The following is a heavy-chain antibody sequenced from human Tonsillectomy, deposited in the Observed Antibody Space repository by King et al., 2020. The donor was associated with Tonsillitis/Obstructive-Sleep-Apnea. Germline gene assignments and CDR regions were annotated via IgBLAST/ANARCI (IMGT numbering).Heavy chain of an antibody. D-gene: IGHD5-24*01. V-gene: IGHV1-46*01. CDR3: ARRDGYTIIPFFCDY. CDR2: INPSSGST. CDR1: GYTFTSYH. J-gene: IGHJ4*02. Sequence: QLVQSGAEVKKPGGSVKVSCRASGYTFTSYHIHWVRQAPGQGLEWMGIINPSSGSTSYAQNFQGRVTMTRDTSTSTVYMDLSTLRSEDTAVYYCARRDGYTIIPFFCDYGGQGTRVTVSS.